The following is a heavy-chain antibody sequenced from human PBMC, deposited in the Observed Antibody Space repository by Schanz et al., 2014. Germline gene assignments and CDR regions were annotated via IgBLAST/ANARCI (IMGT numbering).Heavy chain of an antibody. CDR1: GFTLSSYG. Sequence: VHLLESGGGLVQPGGSLRLSCAASGFTLSSYGMHWVRQAPGKGLEWVAFINSDGTKRFYADSVKSRFTISRDNSRNTLYLQRNSLRAEDTAVYYCARDGYSVVVISPTESFDIWGQGTMVTVSP. CDR3: ARDGYSVVVISPTESFDI. V-gene: IGHV3-33*08. D-gene: IGHD2-21*01. J-gene: IGHJ3*02. CDR2: INSDGTKR.